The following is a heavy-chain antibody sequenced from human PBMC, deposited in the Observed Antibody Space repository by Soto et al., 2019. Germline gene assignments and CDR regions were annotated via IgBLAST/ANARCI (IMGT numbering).Heavy chain of an antibody. D-gene: IGHD3-3*01. V-gene: IGHV3-30*03. CDR2: ISYDGSNK. J-gene: IGHJ4*02. CDR1: GFTFSSYG. Sequence: PGGSLRLSCAASGFTFSSYGMHWVRQAPGKGLEWVAVISYDGSNKYYADSVKGRFTISRDNSKNTLYLQMNSLRAEDTAVYYCARDAGRITIFGVVDYWGQGTLVTVSS. CDR3: ARDAGRITIFGVVDY.